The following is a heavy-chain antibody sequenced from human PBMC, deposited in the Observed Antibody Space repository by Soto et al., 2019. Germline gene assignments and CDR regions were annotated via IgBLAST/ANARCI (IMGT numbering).Heavy chain of an antibody. Sequence: KASETLSLTCTVSGGSISSYYWSWIRQPPGKGLEWIGYIYYSGSTNYNPSLKSRVTISVDTSKNQFSLKLSSVTAADTAVYYCASGRDGPNWFDPWGQGTLVTVSS. CDR2: IYYSGST. J-gene: IGHJ5*02. D-gene: IGHD1-26*01. CDR1: GGSISSYY. V-gene: IGHV4-59*01. CDR3: ASGRDGPNWFDP.